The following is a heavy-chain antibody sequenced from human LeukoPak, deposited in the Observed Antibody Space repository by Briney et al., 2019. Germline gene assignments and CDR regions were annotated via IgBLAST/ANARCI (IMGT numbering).Heavy chain of an antibody. Sequence: SQTLPLTCTVSGGSISSGSYYWSWIRQPAGKGLEWIGRIYASGSTNYNPSLKSRVTISVDTSKNQFSLKLSSVTAADTAVYYCASQRGGTPYYFDYWGQGTLVTVSS. CDR3: ASQRGGTPYYFDY. V-gene: IGHV4-61*02. CDR1: GGSISSGSYY. CDR2: IYASGST. J-gene: IGHJ4*02. D-gene: IGHD1-1*01.